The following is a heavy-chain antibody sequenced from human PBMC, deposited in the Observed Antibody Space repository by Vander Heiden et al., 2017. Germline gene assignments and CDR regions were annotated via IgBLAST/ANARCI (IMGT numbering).Heavy chain of an antibody. CDR3: ARQGTLWFEELSKAFDI. CDR2: IYYSGST. V-gene: IGHV4-39*01. Sequence: QLQLQESGPGLVKPSETLSLTCTVSGGSISSSSYYWGWIRQPPGKGLEWIGSIYYSGSTYYNPSLKSRVTISVDTSKNQFSLKLSSVTAADTAVYYCARQGTLWFEELSKAFDIWGQGTMVTVSS. CDR1: GGSISSSSYY. D-gene: IGHD3-10*01. J-gene: IGHJ3*02.